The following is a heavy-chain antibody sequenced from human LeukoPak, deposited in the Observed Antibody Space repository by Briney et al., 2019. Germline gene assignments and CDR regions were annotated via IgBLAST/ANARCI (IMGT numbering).Heavy chain of an antibody. V-gene: IGHV1-46*01. CDR1: GYTFTSYY. CDR3: ARDRTNVDAAMVLDY. Sequence: GASVKVSCQASGYTFTSYYMHWVRQAPGQGLEWMGIINPSRGSTSYAQKFQGRVTMTRDMSTTTVYMELSSLRSEDTAVYYCARDRTNVDAAMVLDYWGQGTLVTVSS. D-gene: IGHD5-18*01. CDR2: INPSRGST. J-gene: IGHJ4*02.